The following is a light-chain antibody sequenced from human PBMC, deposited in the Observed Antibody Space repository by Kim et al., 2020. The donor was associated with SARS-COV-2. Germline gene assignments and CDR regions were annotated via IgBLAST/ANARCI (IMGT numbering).Light chain of an antibody. CDR1: QGISEY. V-gene: IGKV1-27*01. Sequence: ASVGERITSTCRASQGISEYLAWYQQRPGKVPKLLIYGPSDLQSGAPSRFSGSGSGTVFTFTISRLQPEDVGTYYCQKYNSDPRTFGQGTKVDIK. J-gene: IGKJ1*01. CDR2: GPS. CDR3: QKYNSDPRT.